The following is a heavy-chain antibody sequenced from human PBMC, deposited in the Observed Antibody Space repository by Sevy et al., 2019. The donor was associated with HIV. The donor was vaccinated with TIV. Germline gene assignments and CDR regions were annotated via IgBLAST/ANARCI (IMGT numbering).Heavy chain of an antibody. D-gene: IGHD3-22*01. CDR2: IYSGGST. V-gene: IGHV3-66*01. Sequence: GGSLRLSCAAYEFSVTDNYMSWVRQAPGKGLEWVSTIYSGGSTFYADSVKGRFTISRDNSKNTLYLHMNSLRAEDTAVYYCARDRYYDASGYYYYYYGLDVWGQGTTVTVSS. CDR3: ARDRYYDASGYYYYYYGLDV. J-gene: IGHJ6*02. CDR1: EFSVTDNY.